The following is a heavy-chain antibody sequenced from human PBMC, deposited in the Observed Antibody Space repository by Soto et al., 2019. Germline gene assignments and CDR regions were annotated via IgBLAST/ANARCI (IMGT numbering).Heavy chain of an antibody. J-gene: IGHJ4*02. D-gene: IGHD2-8*01. CDR1: GFTFSSYA. Sequence: GGSLRLSCAASGFTFSSYAMSWVRQAPGKGLEWVSAISGSGGSTYYADSVKGRFTISRDNSKNTLYLQMNSLRAEDTAVYYVEKELRQESAFDYWGQGTLVTVSS. V-gene: IGHV3-23*01. CDR3: EKELRQESAFDY. CDR2: ISGSGGST.